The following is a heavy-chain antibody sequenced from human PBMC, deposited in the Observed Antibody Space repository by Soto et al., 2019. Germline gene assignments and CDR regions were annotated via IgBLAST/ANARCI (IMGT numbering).Heavy chain of an antibody. CDR2: IYTAGST. CDR3: VRTCSTGCALAFEM. J-gene: IGHJ3*02. Sequence: GGSLRLSCEASGFALTSTYMSWVRQSPVRGLEWVSLIYTAGSTRYADSVKDRFTISRDISKSTVYLQMNSLRVEDTAIYYCVRTCSTGCALAFEMWGQGTMVTVSS. D-gene: IGHD2-2*01. V-gene: IGHV3-66*01. CDR1: GFALTSTY.